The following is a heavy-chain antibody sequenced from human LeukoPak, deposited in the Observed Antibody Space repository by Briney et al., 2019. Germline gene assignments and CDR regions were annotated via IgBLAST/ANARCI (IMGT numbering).Heavy chain of an antibody. D-gene: IGHD3-10*01. CDR3: ARLPMVRGVIITEIMFDY. Sequence: PGGSLRLSCAASGFTFSSYWMSWVRQAPGKGLEWVANIKQDGSEKYYVDSVKGRFTISRDNAKNSLYLQMNSLRAEDTAVYYCARLPMVRGVIITEIMFDYWGQGTLVTVSS. CDR1: GFTFSSYW. V-gene: IGHV3-7*01. CDR2: IKQDGSEK. J-gene: IGHJ4*02.